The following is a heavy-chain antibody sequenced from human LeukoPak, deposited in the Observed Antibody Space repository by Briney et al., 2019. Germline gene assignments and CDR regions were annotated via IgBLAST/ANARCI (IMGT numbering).Heavy chain of an antibody. CDR3: KGTGY. Sequence: PGGSLRLSCAPSGFTSSSWMSWVRQAPGEGLEWVATIKPDGSDKYYVDSVKGRFAISRDNAKNSLYLQMDSLRVEDTAVYYCKGTGYWGQGTLVTVSS. D-gene: IGHD3/OR15-3a*01. J-gene: IGHJ4*02. V-gene: IGHV3-7*02. CDR2: IKPDGSDK. CDR1: GFTSSSW.